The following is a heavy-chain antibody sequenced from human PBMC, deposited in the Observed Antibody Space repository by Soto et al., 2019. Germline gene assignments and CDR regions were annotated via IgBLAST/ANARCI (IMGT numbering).Heavy chain of an antibody. CDR1: GFTFSNYA. D-gene: IGHD5-12*01. J-gene: IGHJ4*02. V-gene: IGHV3-23*01. CDR2: IRGGGGPT. Sequence: EVQLLESGGDLVQPGGSLRLSCAASGFTFSNYAMSWVRQAPGKGLEWVSLIRGGGGPTNYADSVKGRFTVSRDNSNNMLLLQMRSLRAADTAVYYCVKDFRVGYDWTHDWGQGTLVTVSS. CDR3: VKDFRVGYDWTHD.